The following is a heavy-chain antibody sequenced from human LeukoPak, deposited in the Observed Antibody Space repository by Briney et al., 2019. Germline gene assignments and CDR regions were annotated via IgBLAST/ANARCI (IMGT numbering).Heavy chain of an antibody. V-gene: IGHV6-1*01. CDR3: ARFYANYIDAFDI. D-gene: IGHD2/OR15-2a*01. J-gene: IGHJ3*02. CDR1: GDSVSSNSAA. Sequence: SQTLSLTCAISGDSVSSNSAAWNWLRQSPSRGLEWLGRAYYRSKRNNDYALSVKSLITITPDTSKTQFSLQLNSVTPEDTAVYYCARFYANYIDAFDIWGQGTMVTVSS. CDR2: AYYRSKRNN.